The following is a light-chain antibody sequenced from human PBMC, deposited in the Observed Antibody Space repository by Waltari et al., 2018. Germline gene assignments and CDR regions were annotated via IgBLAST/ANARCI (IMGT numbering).Light chain of an antibody. J-gene: IGLJ3*02. CDR1: NIGAKS. V-gene: IGLV3-21*04. CDR2: YDS. CDR3: QVWDYDTAHLV. Sequence: YVLTQPPSVSVAPGKTAMIACGGNNIGAKSVHWYQERPGQAPVLIIYYDSVRPSGIPDRFSGSNSGNAATRTISRVEAGDEADYYCQVWDYDTAHLVFGGGTTLTVV.